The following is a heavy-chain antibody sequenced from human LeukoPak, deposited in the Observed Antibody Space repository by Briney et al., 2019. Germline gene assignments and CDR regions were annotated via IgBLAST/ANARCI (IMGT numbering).Heavy chain of an antibody. CDR1: GFTFSSYS. CDR3: ARGLGTAMVDY. J-gene: IGHJ4*02. Sequence: PGGSLRLSCAASGFTFSSYSMNWVRQAPGKGLEWVSSISSSSSYIYYADSMKGRFTISRDNAKNSLYLQMNSLRAEDTAVYYCARGLGTAMVDYWGQGTLVTVSS. CDR2: ISSSSSYI. V-gene: IGHV3-21*01. D-gene: IGHD5-18*01.